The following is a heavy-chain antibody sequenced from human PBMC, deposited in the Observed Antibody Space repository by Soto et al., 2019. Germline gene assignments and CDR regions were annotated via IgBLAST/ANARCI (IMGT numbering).Heavy chain of an antibody. D-gene: IGHD4-17*01. CDR2: IIPILGIA. J-gene: IGHJ4*02. V-gene: IGHV1-69*02. CDR1: GGTFSSYT. Sequence: GASVKVSCKASGGTFSSYTISWVRQAPGQGLEWMGRIIPILGIANYAQKFQGRVTITADKSTSTAYMELSSLRSEDTAVYYCATDYGEGYFDYWGQGTLVTVSS. CDR3: ATDYGEGYFDY.